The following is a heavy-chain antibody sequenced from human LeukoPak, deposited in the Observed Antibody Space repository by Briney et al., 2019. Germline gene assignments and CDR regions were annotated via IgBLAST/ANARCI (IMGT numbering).Heavy chain of an antibody. CDR1: GFTFSSYG. J-gene: IGHJ4*02. V-gene: IGHV3-23*01. CDR2: ISGSGGST. CDR3: AKDRSIGTYYTFDH. Sequence: GGSLRLSCAASGFTFSSYGMSWVRQAPGKGLEWVSAISGSGGSTYYADSVKGRFTISRDNSKNTLYLQMSSLTAADTAVYYCAKDRSIGTYYTFDHWGQGTLVTVSS. D-gene: IGHD1-26*01.